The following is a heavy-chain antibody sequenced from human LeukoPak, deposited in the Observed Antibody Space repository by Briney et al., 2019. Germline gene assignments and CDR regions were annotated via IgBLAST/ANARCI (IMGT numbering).Heavy chain of an antibody. V-gene: IGHV4-31*03. D-gene: IGHD3-22*01. CDR2: IYYSGST. J-gene: IGHJ4*02. Sequence: PSETLSLTCTVSGGSISSGGYYWSWIRQHPGKGLEWIGNIYYSGSTYYNLSLKSRVTISVDTSKNQFSLRLSSVTAADTAVYYCARGLPSSGFDYWGQGTLVTVSS. CDR3: ARGLPSSGFDY. CDR1: GGSISSGGYY.